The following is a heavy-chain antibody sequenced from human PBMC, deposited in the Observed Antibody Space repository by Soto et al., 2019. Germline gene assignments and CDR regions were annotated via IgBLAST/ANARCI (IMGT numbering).Heavy chain of an antibody. Sequence: PGESLKISCKTSGYSFISYWVAWVRQKPGKGLEWMGTFYPGDSTSTYSPSFQGQVTISVDKSISTAYLHLSSLKASDTAMYYCARDVGIAAAASHGMDVWGQGTTVTVSS. CDR2: FYPGDSTS. J-gene: IGHJ6*02. CDR1: GYSFISYW. D-gene: IGHD6-13*01. V-gene: IGHV5-51*01. CDR3: ARDVGIAAAASHGMDV.